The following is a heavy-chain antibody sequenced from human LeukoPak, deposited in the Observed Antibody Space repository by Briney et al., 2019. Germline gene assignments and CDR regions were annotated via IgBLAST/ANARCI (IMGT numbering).Heavy chain of an antibody. CDR2: IRTTAEGANYA. Sequence: HPGGSLRLSCAASGFAFSCKGMSWVCQTPGKGLEWISNIRTTAEGANYAYYADSVKGRVTISRDDAKNTLYLHMNSLRDDDTAVYYCATDQRYAFDYWGQGILVTVSS. D-gene: IGHD3-9*01. CDR1: GFAFSCKG. CDR3: ATDQRYAFDY. V-gene: IGHV3-48*02. J-gene: IGHJ4*02.